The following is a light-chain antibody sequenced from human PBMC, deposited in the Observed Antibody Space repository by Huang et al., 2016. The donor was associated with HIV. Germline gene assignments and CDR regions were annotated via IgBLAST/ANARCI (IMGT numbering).Light chain of an antibody. CDR2: DAS. J-gene: IGKJ3*01. V-gene: IGKV3-11*02. Sequence: EIVFTQSPASMSLSPGERATLSCRASQSVGSFLGWYQHKHGQAPRLLIYDASNRATGIPARFSGSGSGRDFTLTITSLEPGDSAVYYCQQRGNSPPFTFGPGTKLDI. CDR3: QQRGNSPPFT. CDR1: QSVGSF.